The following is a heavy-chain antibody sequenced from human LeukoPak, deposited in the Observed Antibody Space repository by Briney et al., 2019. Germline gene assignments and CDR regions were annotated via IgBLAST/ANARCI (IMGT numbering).Heavy chain of an antibody. J-gene: IGHJ4*02. V-gene: IGHV4-30-4*01. CDR1: GGSISSGDKY. CDR2: VHYSGTT. D-gene: IGHD1-1*01. CDR3: ARDWQLVD. Sequence: SETLSLTCTVSGGSISSGDKYWSWIRQPLGKGLEWIGNVHYSGTTSYNSSLTSRLSMSVDRSKNQFSLRLSSVTAADTAVHYCARDWQLVDWGQGTLVTVSS.